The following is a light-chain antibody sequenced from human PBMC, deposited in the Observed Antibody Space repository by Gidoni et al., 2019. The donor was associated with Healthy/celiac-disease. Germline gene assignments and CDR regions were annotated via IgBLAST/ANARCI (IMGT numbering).Light chain of an antibody. CDR3: QQYGSSPRT. CDR1: QSVSSSN. Sequence: ELVLTQSPGTLSLSPGERATLSCRSSQSVSSSNLAWYQQKPGQAPRLLIYGASSRATGIPDRFIGSGSETDFTLTISRLEPEDFAVYYCQQYGSSPRTFGQGTKVEIK. V-gene: IGKV3-20*01. J-gene: IGKJ1*01. CDR2: GAS.